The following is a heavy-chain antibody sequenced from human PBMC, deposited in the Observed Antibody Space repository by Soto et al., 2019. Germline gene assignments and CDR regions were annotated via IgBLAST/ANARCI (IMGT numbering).Heavy chain of an antibody. D-gene: IGHD5-18*01. Sequence: GGSLRLSWAASGFTFSSYLMSWVRQAPGKGLEWVANIKQDGSEKYYVDSVKGRFTISRDNAKNSLYLQMNSLRAEDTAVYYCAREYTYYYYGMDVWGQGTTVTVSS. V-gene: IGHV3-7*03. CDR1: GFTFSSYL. CDR2: IKQDGSEK. J-gene: IGHJ6*02. CDR3: AREYTYYYYGMDV.